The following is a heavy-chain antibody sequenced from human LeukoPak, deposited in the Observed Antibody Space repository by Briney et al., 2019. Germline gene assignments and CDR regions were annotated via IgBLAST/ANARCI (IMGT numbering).Heavy chain of an antibody. CDR3: AKGDYGDYGDYYYGMDV. V-gene: IGHV3-74*01. D-gene: IGHD4-17*01. J-gene: IGHJ6*02. CDR2: INSDGSSR. Sequence: PGGSLRLSCAASGFTFSSYWMHWVRQAPGKGLVWVSRINSDGSSRSYADSVKGRFTISRDNAKNTLYLQMSSLRVEDMAVYYCAKGDYGDYGDYYYGMDVWGQGTTVTVSS. CDR1: GFTFSSYW.